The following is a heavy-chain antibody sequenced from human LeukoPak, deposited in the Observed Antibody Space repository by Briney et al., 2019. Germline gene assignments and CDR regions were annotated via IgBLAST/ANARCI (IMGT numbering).Heavy chain of an antibody. CDR3: ARQQEPDAFDI. V-gene: IGHV5-51*01. CDR1: GYSFTSYW. J-gene: IGHJ3*02. Sequence: GESLKIPCMGSGYSFTSYWIGWVRQMPGKGLEWMGIIYPGDSDTRYSPSFQGQVTISADKSISTAYLQWSSLKASDTAMYYCARQQEPDAFDIWGQGTMVTVSS. CDR2: IYPGDSDT.